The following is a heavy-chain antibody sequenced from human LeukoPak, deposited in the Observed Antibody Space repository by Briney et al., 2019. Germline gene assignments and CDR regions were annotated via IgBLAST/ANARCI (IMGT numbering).Heavy chain of an antibody. CDR3: ARPFHKFFDY. V-gene: IGHV3-30-3*01. J-gene: IGHJ4*02. D-gene: IGHD3-3*02. CDR1: GFTFSSYA. Sequence: QPGRPLRLSCAASGFTFSSYAMHWVRQAPGKGLEWVAVISYDGNNEYYADSVKGRFTISRDNSKNTLYLQMNSLRTEDTAVYYCARPFHKFFDYWGQGTLVTVSS. CDR2: ISYDGNNE.